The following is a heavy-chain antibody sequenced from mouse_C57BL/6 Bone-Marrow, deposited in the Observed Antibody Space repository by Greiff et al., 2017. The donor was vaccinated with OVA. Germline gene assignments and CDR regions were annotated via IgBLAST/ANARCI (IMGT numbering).Heavy chain of an antibody. CDR1: GYSFTDYN. D-gene: IGHD1-1*01. V-gene: IGHV1-39*01. Sequence: EVKLVESGPELVKPGASVKISCKASGYSFTDYNMNWVKQSNGKSLEWIGVINPNYGTTSYNQKFKGKATLTVDQSSSTAYMQLNSLTSEDSAVYYCARTTTVVAPYYFDYWGQGTTLTVSS. CDR3: ARTTTVVAPYYFDY. J-gene: IGHJ2*01. CDR2: INPNYGTT.